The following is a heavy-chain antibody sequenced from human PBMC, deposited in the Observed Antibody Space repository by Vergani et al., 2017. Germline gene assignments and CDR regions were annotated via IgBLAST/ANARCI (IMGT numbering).Heavy chain of an antibody. J-gene: IGHJ3*01. CDR1: GFTFNNAW. CDR3: VRDVRVSRT. CDR2: ISGNNDDV. V-gene: IGHV3-21*01. Sequence: EVQLVESGGGLVKPGGSLRLSCGGFGFTFNNAWMNWVRQAPGKGLEWVSSISGNNDDVYYADSVKGRFTISRDNAKNSLYLDMSSLRAEDTAVYYCVRDVRVSRTWGQGTLVAVSS.